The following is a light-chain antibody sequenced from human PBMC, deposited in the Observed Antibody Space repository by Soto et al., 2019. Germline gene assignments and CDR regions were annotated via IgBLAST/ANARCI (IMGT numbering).Light chain of an antibody. CDR1: QSVSSSL. CDR3: QQYGGSPPFT. CDR2: GAS. J-gene: IGKJ3*01. Sequence: EIVLTQSPGTLSLSPGERATLSCRASQSVSSSLLAWYQQKPGQAPRLLISGASIRATGIPDRFSGSGSGTDFTLTISRLEPEDFAVYYWQQYGGSPPFTFGPGTKVDI. V-gene: IGKV3-20*01.